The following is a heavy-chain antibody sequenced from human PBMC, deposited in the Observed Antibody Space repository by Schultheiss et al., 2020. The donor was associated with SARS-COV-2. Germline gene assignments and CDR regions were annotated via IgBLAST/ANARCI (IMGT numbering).Heavy chain of an antibody. Sequence: GGSLRLSCSASGFTFGHYAMSWVRQAPGKGLEWVGFIRSKAYGGTTEYAASVKGRFTISRDDSKTIAYLQMNSLKTEDTAVYYCTTDDIGDGYNSYYYYGMDVWGQGTTVTVSS. D-gene: IGHD5-24*01. CDR2: IRSKAYGGTT. J-gene: IGHJ6*02. CDR3: TTDDIGDGYNSYYYYGMDV. V-gene: IGHV3-49*04. CDR1: GFTFGHYA.